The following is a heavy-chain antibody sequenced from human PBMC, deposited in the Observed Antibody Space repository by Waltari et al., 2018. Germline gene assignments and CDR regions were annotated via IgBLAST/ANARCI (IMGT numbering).Heavy chain of an antibody. V-gene: IGHV1-2*06. D-gene: IGHD2-15*01. CDR2: IDPNSGGT. CDR1: GYTFSGSY. CDR3: AAKGVVLPATYDY. Sequence: QVQLAQSGAEVKKPGASVKVSCKASGYTFSGSYIHWVPQAPGQGLEWMGRIDPNSGGTDYARKFAGRVSMTRDTSISTAYVELSSLRSDDTAVYYCAAKGVVLPATYDYWGQGTLVTVSS. J-gene: IGHJ4*02.